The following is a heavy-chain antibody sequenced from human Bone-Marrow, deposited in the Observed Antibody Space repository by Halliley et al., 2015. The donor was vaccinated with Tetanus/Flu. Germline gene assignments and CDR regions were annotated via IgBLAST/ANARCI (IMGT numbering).Heavy chain of an antibody. D-gene: IGHD2-15*01. V-gene: IGHV3-23*05. CDR3: GSFLAAA. CDR2: IDKSGSST. Sequence: PGKGLEWVSTIDKSGSSTYYGDSVKGRFTLPRDNSKDTLFWQMNSLIAEDTAVYYCGSFLAAAGGQGTLVTVSS. J-gene: IGHJ4*02.